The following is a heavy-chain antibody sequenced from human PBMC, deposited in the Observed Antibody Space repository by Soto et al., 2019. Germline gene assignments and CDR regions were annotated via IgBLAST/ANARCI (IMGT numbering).Heavy chain of an antibody. CDR2: ISYDGSDK. J-gene: IGHJ6*02. Sequence: QVQLVESGGGVVQPGRSLRLSCAASGFTFSSYSMHWVRQAPGKGLEWVAVISYDGSDKYYADSVKGRFTISRDNSKNALYLQMNSLRAEDTGVYYCAREAGVYGSGSYGMDVWGQGTTVTVSS. V-gene: IGHV3-30-3*01. D-gene: IGHD3-10*01. CDR1: GFTFSSYS. CDR3: AREAGVYGSGSYGMDV.